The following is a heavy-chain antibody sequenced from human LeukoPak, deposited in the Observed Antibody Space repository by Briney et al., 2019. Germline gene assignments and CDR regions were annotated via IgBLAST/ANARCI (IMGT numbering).Heavy chain of an antibody. D-gene: IGHD6-13*01. CDR2: ISYDGSNK. CDR1: GFTFSSYA. CDR3: AKVHEAAAAPYYFDY. Sequence: GGSLRLSCAASGFTFSSYAMHWVRQAPGKGLEWVAVISYDGSNKYYADSVKGRFTISRDNSKNTLYLQMNSLRAEDTAVYYCAKVHEAAAAPYYFDYWGQGTLVTVSS. V-gene: IGHV3-30-3*01. J-gene: IGHJ4*02.